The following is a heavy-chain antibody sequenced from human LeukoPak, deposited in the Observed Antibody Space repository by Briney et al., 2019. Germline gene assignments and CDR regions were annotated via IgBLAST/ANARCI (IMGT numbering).Heavy chain of an antibody. CDR1: GYTFTSYG. CDR3: ARIAAAGQEAYYFDY. D-gene: IGHD6-13*01. CDR2: ISAYNGNT. Sequence: GASVKVSCKASGYTFTSYGISWVRQAPGQGLERMGWISAYNGNTNYAQKLQGRVTMTTDTSTSTAYMELRSLRSDDTAVYYCARIAAAGQEAYYFDYWGQGTLVTVSS. V-gene: IGHV1-18*01. J-gene: IGHJ4*02.